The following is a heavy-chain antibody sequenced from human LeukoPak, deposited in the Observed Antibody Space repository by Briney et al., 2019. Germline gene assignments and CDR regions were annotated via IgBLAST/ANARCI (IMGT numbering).Heavy chain of an antibody. Sequence: GGSLRLSCAASGFTFSGNWMHWVRQAPGKGLEWISRIDNDGSSTVYADFAEGRFTISRENAENTLYLQMSSLRVEDTAVYYCVRAWFGPDYWGQGTLVTVSS. J-gene: IGHJ4*02. V-gene: IGHV3-74*01. CDR2: IDNDGSST. CDR1: GFTFSGNW. CDR3: VRAWFGPDY. D-gene: IGHD3-16*01.